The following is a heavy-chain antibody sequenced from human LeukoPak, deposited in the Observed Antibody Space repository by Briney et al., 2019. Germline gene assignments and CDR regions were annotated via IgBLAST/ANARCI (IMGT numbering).Heavy chain of an antibody. CDR3: ASIYCSSTSCYAGDAFDI. CDR1: GISVSSNY. CDR2: IYVDGST. J-gene: IGHJ3*02. V-gene: IGHV3-66*01. D-gene: IGHD2-2*01. Sequence: PGGSLRLSCAASGISVSSNYMSWVRQAPGKGLQWVSVIYVDGSTYYADSVKGRITISRDNSRNTLYLQMNSLRAEDTAVYYCASIYCSSTSCYAGDAFDIWGQGTMVTVSS.